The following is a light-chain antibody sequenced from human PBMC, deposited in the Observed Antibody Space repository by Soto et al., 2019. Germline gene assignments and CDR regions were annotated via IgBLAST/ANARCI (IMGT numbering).Light chain of an antibody. CDR3: GTWDSSLDTVV. V-gene: IGLV1-51*01. J-gene: IGLJ2*01. CDR2: DNY. CDR1: SSNIGGNY. Sequence: QSVLAQPPSISAAPGQKVTISCSGSSSNIGGNYVSWYQHVPRTAPKLLIYDNYKRASGSPDRFSASKSGTSATLGITGLQTGDEADYYCGTWDSSLDTVVFGGGTEVTVL.